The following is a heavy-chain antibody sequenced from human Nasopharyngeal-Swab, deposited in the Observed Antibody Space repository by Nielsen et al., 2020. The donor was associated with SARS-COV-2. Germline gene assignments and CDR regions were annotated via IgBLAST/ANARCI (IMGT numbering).Heavy chain of an antibody. V-gene: IGHV1-2*06. J-gene: IGHJ4*02. CDR2: INPNSGGT. D-gene: IGHD6-13*01. Sequence: ASVKVSCKASGYTFTGYYMHWVRQAPGQGLEWMGRINPNSGGTNYAQKFQGRVTMTRDTSISTAYMELSRLRSDDTAMYYCARAVYSSSWYYFDYWGQGTLVTVSS. CDR3: ARAVYSSSWYYFDY. CDR1: GYTFTGYY.